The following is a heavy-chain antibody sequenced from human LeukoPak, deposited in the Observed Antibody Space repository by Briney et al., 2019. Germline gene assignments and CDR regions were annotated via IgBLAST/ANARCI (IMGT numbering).Heavy chain of an antibody. J-gene: IGHJ4*02. V-gene: IGHV4-61*01. Sequence: SETLSLTCSVSGDSISSISSYYWSWIRQPPGKGLEWIGYIYYNGNTKYNPSLKSRVIISVDTSKSQVSLKLSSVTTADTAVYYCARVSRDWGSTLVSYYFDYWGQGTLVTVSS. CDR3: ARVSRDWGSTLVSYYFDY. CDR2: IYYNGNT. D-gene: IGHD7-27*01. CDR1: GDSISSISSYY.